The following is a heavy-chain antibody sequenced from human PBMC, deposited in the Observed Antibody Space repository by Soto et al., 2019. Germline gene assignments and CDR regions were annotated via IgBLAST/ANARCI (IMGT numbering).Heavy chain of an antibody. CDR1: GWTVSGNY. V-gene: IGHV3-66*01. D-gene: IGHD2-2*01. J-gene: IGHJ3*02. CDR2: IYSGGST. Sequence: GGSLRLSCAASGWTVSGNYRSWIRQAPGKGLEWVAVIYSGGSTYYAESVKGRVTISTDNSKNTLYLQMNSLTAAATDVYYCATDKCPNSSTSCYAFDIWGQGTMVTVSS. CDR3: ATDKCPNSSTSCYAFDI.